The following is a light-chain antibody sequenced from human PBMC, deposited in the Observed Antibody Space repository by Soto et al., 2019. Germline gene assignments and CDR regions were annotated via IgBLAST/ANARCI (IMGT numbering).Light chain of an antibody. CDR1: SSDVGGYHY. J-gene: IGLJ2*01. CDR2: NVN. Sequence: QSALTQPASVSGSAGQSITISCTGTSSDVGGYHYVSWYQHHPGKAPKLMIFNVNERPSGVPARFSGSKSGNTASLTISGLQAEDEADYYCCSYAGIYTLVFGGGTKLTVL. CDR3: CSYAGIYTLV. V-gene: IGLV2-11*01.